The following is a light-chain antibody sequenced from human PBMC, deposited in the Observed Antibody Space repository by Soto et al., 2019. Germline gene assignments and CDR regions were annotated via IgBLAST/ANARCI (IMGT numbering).Light chain of an antibody. CDR1: SSNIGNNY. V-gene: IGLV1-51*01. Sequence: QSVLTQPPSVSAAPGQKVTISCSGSSSNIGNNYVSWYQHLPGTAPKLLIYDNNKRPSGIPDRFSGSKSGTSATLGITGLQTGDEAVYYCGTWDSSLSGVVFGGGTKVTVL. CDR3: GTWDSSLSGVV. J-gene: IGLJ2*01. CDR2: DNN.